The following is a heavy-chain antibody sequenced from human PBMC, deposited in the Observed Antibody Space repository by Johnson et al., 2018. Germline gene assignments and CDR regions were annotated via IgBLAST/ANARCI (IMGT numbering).Heavy chain of an antibody. Sequence: EVQLVESGGGLVQPGRSLRLSCAASGFTFDDYAMHWVRQAPGKGLEWVSGISWNSGSIGYADSVKGLFTISRDNAKNSLDLQMYSQRDDDTAVYSLASLGGQLNYYSNMDVWGQGTTVTVSS. CDR2: ISWNSGSI. V-gene: IGHV3-9*01. J-gene: IGHJ6*02. CDR3: ASLGGQLNYYSNMDV. D-gene: IGHD6-6*01. CDR1: GFTFDDYA.